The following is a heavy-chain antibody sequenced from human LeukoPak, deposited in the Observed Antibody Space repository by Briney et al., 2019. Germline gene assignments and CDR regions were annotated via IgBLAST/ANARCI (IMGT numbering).Heavy chain of an antibody. CDR1: GFTFRSYA. CDR2: IGGSPGDT. CDR3: ARDRIVGATDY. D-gene: IGHD1-26*01. Sequence: GGSLRLSCVVSGFTFRSYAMSWVRQGPGKGLEWVSAIGGSPGDTYYADSVKGRFTISRDNYKNTVYLQMNSLRAEDTAVYYCARDRIVGATDYWGQGTLVTVSS. J-gene: IGHJ4*02. V-gene: IGHV3-23*01.